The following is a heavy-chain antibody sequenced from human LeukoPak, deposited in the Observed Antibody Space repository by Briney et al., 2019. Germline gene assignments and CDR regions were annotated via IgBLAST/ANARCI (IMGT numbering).Heavy chain of an antibody. J-gene: IGHJ3*02. CDR1: GFTFSSYG. CDR3: ARGELAGVVPAAIIDEAFDI. D-gene: IGHD2-2*01. CDR2: ISYDGSNK. V-gene: IGHV3-30*03. Sequence: GGSLRLSCAASGFTFSSYGMHWVRQAPGKGLEWVAVISYDGSNKYYADSVKGRFTISRDNAKNSLYLQMNSLRAEDTAVYYCARGELAGVVPAAIIDEAFDIWGQGTMVTVSS.